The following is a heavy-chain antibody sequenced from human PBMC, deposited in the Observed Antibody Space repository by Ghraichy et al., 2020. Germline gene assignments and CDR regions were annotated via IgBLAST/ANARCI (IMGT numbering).Heavy chain of an antibody. CDR2: FSNNGRT. V-gene: IGHV4-39*01. J-gene: IGHJ5*02. CDR3: ARQPQYTSRYDQ. CDR1: GGSINDF. Sequence: GSLRLSCNVSGGSINDFWAWIRQPPGEGLEWIGSFSNNGRTSYSNPSLKSRVAISGDTSKNHVSLKLHSVTAADTAVYYCARQPQYTSRYDQWGRGTLVYVSS. D-gene: IGHD2-2*01.